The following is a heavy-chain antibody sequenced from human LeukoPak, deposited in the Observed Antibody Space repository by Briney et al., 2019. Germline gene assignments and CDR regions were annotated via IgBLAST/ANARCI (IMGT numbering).Heavy chain of an antibody. CDR2: VWHDGSNK. J-gene: IGHJ4*02. CDR1: GFTFSNYG. CDR3: ANNFDY. V-gene: IGHV3-33*06. Sequence: GGSLRLSCAASGFTFSNYGMHWVRQAPGKGLEWVAVVWHDGSNKYYADSVKGRFTISRDNSKNTLYLQMNSLRAEDTAVYYCANNFDYWGQGTLVTVSS.